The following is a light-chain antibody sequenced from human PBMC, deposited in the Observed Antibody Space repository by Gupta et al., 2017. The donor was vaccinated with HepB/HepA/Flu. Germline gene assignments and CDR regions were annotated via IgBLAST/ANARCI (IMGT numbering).Light chain of an antibody. CDR1: SSDVGGYNF. Sequence: QSALTQPPSASGSPGQSVTISCTGTSSDVGGYNFVSWYQQHPGKAPKIIIHAVTKRPSGVPDRFSGSKSGNTASLTVYGLQPEDEAEYYCGLYEGSSTYVVFGGGTKLTVL. CDR2: AVT. V-gene: IGLV2-8*01. J-gene: IGLJ2*01. CDR3: GLYEGSSTYVV.